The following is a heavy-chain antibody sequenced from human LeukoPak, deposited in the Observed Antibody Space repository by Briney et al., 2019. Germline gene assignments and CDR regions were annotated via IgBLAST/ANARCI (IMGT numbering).Heavy chain of an antibody. CDR2: ISAYNGNT. V-gene: IGHV1-18*01. D-gene: IGHD3-22*01. Sequence: ASVTVSCKASGYTFTSYGISWVRQAPGQGLEWMGWISAYNGNTNYAQKLQGRVTMTTDTSTSTAYMELRSLRSDDTAVYYCARDITMIVVAPVVSFDIWGQGTMVTVSS. J-gene: IGHJ3*02. CDR3: ARDITMIVVAPVVSFDI. CDR1: GYTFTSYG.